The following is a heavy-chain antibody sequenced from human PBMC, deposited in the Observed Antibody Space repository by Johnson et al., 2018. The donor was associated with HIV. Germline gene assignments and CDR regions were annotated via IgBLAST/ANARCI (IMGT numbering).Heavy chain of an antibody. D-gene: IGHD1-26*01. J-gene: IGHJ3*02. V-gene: IGHV3-48*04. Sequence: VQLVESGGGVVQPGGSLRLSCVTSGFTFSKYGMHWVRQAPGKGLEWVSYISSSGSTIYYADSVKGRFTISRDNDKNSLYLQMNSLRAEDTAVYYCAKDLGIVGAVHRTFDIWGQGTMVTVSS. CDR3: AKDLGIVGAVHRTFDI. CDR1: GFTFSKYG. CDR2: ISSSGSTI.